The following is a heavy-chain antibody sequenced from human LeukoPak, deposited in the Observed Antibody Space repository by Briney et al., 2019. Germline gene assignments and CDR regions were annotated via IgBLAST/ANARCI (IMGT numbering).Heavy chain of an antibody. D-gene: IGHD3-22*01. Sequence: PSETLSLTCTVSGGSISSSSYYWGWIRQPPGKGLEWIGSIYYSGSTYYNPSLKSRVTISVDTSKNQFSLKLSSVTAADTAVYYCARDYYDRGAFDIWGQGTMVTVSS. V-gene: IGHV4-39*07. CDR3: ARDYYDRGAFDI. CDR1: GGSISSSSYY. CDR2: IYYSGST. J-gene: IGHJ3*02.